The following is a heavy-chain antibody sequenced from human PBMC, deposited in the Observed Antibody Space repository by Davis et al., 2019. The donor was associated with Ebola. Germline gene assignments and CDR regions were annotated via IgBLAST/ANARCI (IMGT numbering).Heavy chain of an antibody. J-gene: IGHJ2*01. Sequence: MPSETLSLTCTVSGGSISSYYWNWIRQPPGKGLEWIGHIYYTGSTNNNPSLKSRVTISLDMSKNQFSLKVNSVTAADTAVYYCARASGWSFDLWGRGTLVTVSS. CDR3: ARASGWSFDL. V-gene: IGHV4-59*01. CDR1: GGSISSYY. CDR2: IYYTGST. D-gene: IGHD3-3*01.